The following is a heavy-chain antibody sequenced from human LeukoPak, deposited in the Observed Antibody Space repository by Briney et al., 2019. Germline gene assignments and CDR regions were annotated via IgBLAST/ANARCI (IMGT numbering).Heavy chain of an antibody. CDR2: IYYSGST. CDR3: ARQGLAAAGLDY. Sequence: SETLSLTCTVSGGSISSSSYYWGWIRQPPGKGLEWIGSIYYSGSTYYNPSLKSRVTISVDTSKNQFSLKLSSVTAADKAVYYCARQGLAAAGLDYWGQGTLVTVSS. D-gene: IGHD6-13*01. CDR1: GGSISSSSYY. J-gene: IGHJ4*02. V-gene: IGHV4-39*01.